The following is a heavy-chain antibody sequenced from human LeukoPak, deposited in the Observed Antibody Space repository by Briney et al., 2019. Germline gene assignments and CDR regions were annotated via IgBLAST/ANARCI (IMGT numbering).Heavy chain of an antibody. CDR1: GFTYSSYE. J-gene: IGHJ4*02. V-gene: IGHV3-21*05. D-gene: IGHD2-15*01. CDR3: ARDGSRHCSGGSCSHFAY. CDR2: ISGSSSYI. Sequence: GGSLRLSCAASGFTYSSYEMNWVRQAPGKGLEWVSYISGSSSYIYYADSVKGRFTISRDKAKNSLLLQMNSLRAEDTAVYYCARDGSRHCSGGSCSHFAYWGQGTLVTVSS.